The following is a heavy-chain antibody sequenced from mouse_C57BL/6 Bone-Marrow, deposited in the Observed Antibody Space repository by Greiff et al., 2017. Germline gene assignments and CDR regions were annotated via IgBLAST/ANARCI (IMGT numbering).Heavy chain of an antibody. J-gene: IGHJ3*01. V-gene: IGHV1-61*01. CDR2: IYPSDSET. CDR1: GYTFTSYW. Sequence: VQLQQPGAELVRPGSSVKLSCKASGYTFTSYWMDWVKQRPGQGLEWIGNIYPSDSETHYNQKFKDKATLTVDKSSRTAYMQLSSLTSGDSAVYYWARSSSRYGSSWVAYWGQGTLVTVSA. D-gene: IGHD1-1*01. CDR3: ARSSSRYGSSWVAY.